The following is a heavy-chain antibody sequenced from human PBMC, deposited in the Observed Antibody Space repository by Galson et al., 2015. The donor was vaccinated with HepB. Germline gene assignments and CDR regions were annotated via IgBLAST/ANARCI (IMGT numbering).Heavy chain of an antibody. CDR2: IWYDGNNK. Sequence: SLRLSCAASGFSFSTYGMHWVRQAPGKGLEWVAVIWYDGNNKDYVDSVKGRFTISRDNSKNTLYLQMNSLGVEDTALYYCAKVFIGPGSDYDDGFDVWGQGTMVIVSP. CDR3: AKVFIGPGSDYDDGFDV. D-gene: IGHD3-10*01. J-gene: IGHJ3*01. CDR1: GFSFSTYG. V-gene: IGHV3-33*06.